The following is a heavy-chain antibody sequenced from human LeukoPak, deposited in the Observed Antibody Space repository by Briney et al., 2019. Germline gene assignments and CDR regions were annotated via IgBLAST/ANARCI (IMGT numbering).Heavy chain of an antibody. CDR3: ARDNYGSGIHKGEFDY. V-gene: IGHV4-4*07. D-gene: IGHD3-10*01. CDR2: IYTSGIT. J-gene: IGHJ4*02. CDR1: GYTISNGYY. Sequence: KASETLSLTCAVSGYTISNGYYWNWIRQPAGKGLEWIGRIYTSGITNYNPSLKSRVTMSVDTSKNQFSLKLRSVTAADTAVYYCARDNYGSGIHKGEFDYWGKGTLVTVSS.